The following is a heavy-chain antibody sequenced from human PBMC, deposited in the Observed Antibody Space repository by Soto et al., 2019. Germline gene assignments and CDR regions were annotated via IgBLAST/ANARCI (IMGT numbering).Heavy chain of an antibody. Sequence: QVQLVESGGGVVQPGRSLRLSCAASGFTFSSYGMHWVRQAPGKGLEWVAVIWYDGSNKYYADSVKGRFTISRDNSKNTLYRQMNSLRAEDTAVYYCAREISDVDKAMTDWFDPWGQGTLVTVSS. J-gene: IGHJ5*02. CDR1: GFTFSSYG. CDR3: AREISDVDKAMTDWFDP. CDR2: IWYDGSNK. D-gene: IGHD5-18*01. V-gene: IGHV3-33*01.